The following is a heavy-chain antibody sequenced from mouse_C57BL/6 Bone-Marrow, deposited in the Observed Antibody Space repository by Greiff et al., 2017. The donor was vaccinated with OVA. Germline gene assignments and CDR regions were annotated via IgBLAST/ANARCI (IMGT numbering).Heavy chain of an antibody. D-gene: IGHD2-3*01. CDR1: GYTFTSYW. J-gene: IGHJ2*01. Sequence: VQLQQSGAELVKPGASVKLSCKASGYTFTSYWMQWVKQRPGQGLEWIGEIDPSDSYTNYNQKFKGKATLTVDTSSSTAYMQLSSLTSEDSAVYYCGGWLLSFDYWGQGTTLTVSS. CDR3: GGWLLSFDY. CDR2: IDPSDSYT. V-gene: IGHV1-50*01.